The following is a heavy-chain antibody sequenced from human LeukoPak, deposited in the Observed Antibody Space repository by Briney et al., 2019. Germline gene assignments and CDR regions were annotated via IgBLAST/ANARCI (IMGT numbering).Heavy chain of an antibody. J-gene: IGHJ4*02. D-gene: IGHD3-10*01. V-gene: IGHV1-69*13. CDR3: ARDESLYYYGSGSYSPFDY. CDR2: IIPIFGTA. CDR1: GGTFSSYA. Sequence: GASVKVSCKASGGTFSSYAISWVRQAPGQGLEWMGGIIPIFGTANYAQKFQGRVTITADESTSTAYMELSSLRSEDTAVYYCARDESLYYYGSGSYSPFDYWGQGTLVTVSS.